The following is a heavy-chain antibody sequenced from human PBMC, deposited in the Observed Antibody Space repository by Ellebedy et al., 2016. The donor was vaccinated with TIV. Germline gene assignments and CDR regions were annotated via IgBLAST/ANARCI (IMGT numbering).Heavy chain of an antibody. CDR2: IIPIFGTA. V-gene: IGHV1-69*13. Sequence: AASVKVSCKASGGTFSSYAISWVRQAPGQGLEWMGGIIPIFGTANYAQKFQGRVTITADESTSTAYMELSSLRSEDTAVYYCARDNSSSWYWNDNWFDPWGQGTLVTVSS. CDR1: GGTFSSYA. D-gene: IGHD6-13*01. CDR3: ARDNSSSWYWNDNWFDP. J-gene: IGHJ5*02.